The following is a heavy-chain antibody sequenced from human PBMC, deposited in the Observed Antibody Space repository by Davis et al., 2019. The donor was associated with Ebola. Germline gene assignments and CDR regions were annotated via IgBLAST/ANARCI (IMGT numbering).Heavy chain of an antibody. V-gene: IGHV6-1*01. CDR3: ARGWFRGSMDV. D-gene: IGHD3-10*01. J-gene: IGHJ6*04. Sequence: LRLSCAISGDSVSGKNGAWNWIRQSPSRGLEWLGRTYYSSKWYHDYATSVKSRITINPDTSKNQFSLQLSSVTPEDTGLYYCARGWFRGSMDVWGEGTTVTVSS. CDR1: GDSVSGKNGA. CDR2: TYYSSKWYH.